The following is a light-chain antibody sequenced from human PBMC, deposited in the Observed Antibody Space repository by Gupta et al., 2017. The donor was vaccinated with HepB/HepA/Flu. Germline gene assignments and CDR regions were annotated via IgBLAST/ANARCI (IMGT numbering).Light chain of an antibody. J-gene: IGKJ1*01. CDR1: QSVSSY. CDR3: QHRSNWPT. V-gene: IGKV3-11*01. Sequence: EIVLTQSPATLSLSPGERATLSCRASQSVSSYLAWYPQKPGQAPRLFIYDASNRATGIPARFSGSGSGTNFTLTISSLEPEDFAVYYCQHRSNWPTFGQGTKVEIK. CDR2: DAS.